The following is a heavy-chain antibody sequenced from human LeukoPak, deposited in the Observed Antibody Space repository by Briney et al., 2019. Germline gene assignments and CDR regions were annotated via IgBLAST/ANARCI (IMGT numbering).Heavy chain of an antibody. CDR3: ARDGDAVSAAIAGAFDL. Sequence: PSETLSLTCTVSGVSISSGNFYWSWIRQSAGKGLEWIGHVYSTGNTKYNPSLKSRVTISADTSKNQISLRLRSVTAADTAMFYCARDGDAVSAAIAGAFDLRGRGTMVTVSS. CDR2: VYSTGNT. CDR1: GVSISSGNFY. D-gene: IGHD2-2*01. J-gene: IGHJ3*01. V-gene: IGHV4-61*09.